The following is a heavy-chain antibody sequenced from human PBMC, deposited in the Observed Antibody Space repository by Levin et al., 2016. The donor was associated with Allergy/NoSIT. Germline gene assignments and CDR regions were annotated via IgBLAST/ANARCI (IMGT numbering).Heavy chain of an antibody. J-gene: IGHJ4*02. CDR3: ARVYQDGSNVDY. D-gene: IGHD5-24*01. Sequence: GESLKISCAASGFTFSYYHMNWVRQAPGKGLEWVSYITATSSTMFYADSVKGRFTISRDNAKNSLFLQMNSLRADDTAMYYCARVYQDGSNVDYWGQGTLVTVSS. V-gene: IGHV3-48*01. CDR1: GFTFSYYH. CDR2: ITATSSTM.